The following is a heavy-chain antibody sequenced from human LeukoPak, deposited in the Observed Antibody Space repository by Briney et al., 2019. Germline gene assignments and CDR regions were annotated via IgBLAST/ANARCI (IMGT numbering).Heavy chain of an antibody. CDR2: INPNSGGT. D-gene: IGHD3-10*01. V-gene: IGHV1-2*02. J-gene: IGHJ3*02. CDR3: ARVPDITMVRGKAFDI. Sequence: GASVKVSCKASGYTFTGYYMHWVRQAPGQGLEWMGWINPNSGGTNYAQKFQGRVTMTRDTSISTAYMGLSRLRSDDTAVYYCARVPDITMVRGKAFDIWGQGTMVTVSS. CDR1: GYTFTGYY.